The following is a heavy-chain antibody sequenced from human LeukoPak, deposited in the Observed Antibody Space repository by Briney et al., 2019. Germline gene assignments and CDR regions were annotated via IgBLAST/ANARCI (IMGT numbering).Heavy chain of an antibody. V-gene: IGHV3-53*04. Sequence: PGGSLRLSCAASGISVSNDYMSWVRQAPGKGLEWVSAIYADGYTRDAASVKGRFSISRHNSKNTVYLQMDNLRPEDTAVYYCARDRRGEKDFDVWGPGTMVTVCS. CDR2: IYADGYT. CDR1: GISVSNDY. J-gene: IGHJ3*01. CDR3: ARDRRGEKDFDV.